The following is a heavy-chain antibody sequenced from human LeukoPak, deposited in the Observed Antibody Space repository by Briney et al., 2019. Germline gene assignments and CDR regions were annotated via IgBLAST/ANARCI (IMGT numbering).Heavy chain of an antibody. J-gene: IGHJ5*02. V-gene: IGHV3-21*01. CDR3: ARSGGSVLRYFDWLFENWFDP. CDR1: GFTFSSYS. Sequence: GGSLRLSCAASGFTFSSYSMNWVRQAPGKGLEWVSSISSSSSYIYYADSVKGRFTISRDNAKNSLYLQMNSLRAEDTAVYYCARSGGSVLRYFDWLFENWFDPWGQGTLVTVSS. CDR2: ISSSSSYI. D-gene: IGHD3-9*01.